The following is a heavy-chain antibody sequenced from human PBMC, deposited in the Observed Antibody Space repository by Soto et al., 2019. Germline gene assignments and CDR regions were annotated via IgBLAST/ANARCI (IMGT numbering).Heavy chain of an antibody. Sequence: PGGSLRLSCAASGFTFSSYSMNWVRQAPGKGLEWVSYISSSSSTIYYADSVKGRFTISRDNAKNSLYLQMNSLRDEDTAVYYCARDKLELPFYGMDVWGQGTTVTVSS. D-gene: IGHD1-7*01. CDR2: ISSSSSTI. CDR3: ARDKLELPFYGMDV. V-gene: IGHV3-48*02. CDR1: GFTFSSYS. J-gene: IGHJ6*02.